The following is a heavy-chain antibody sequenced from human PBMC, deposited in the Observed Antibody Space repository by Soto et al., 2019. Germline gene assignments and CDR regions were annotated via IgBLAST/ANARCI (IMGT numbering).Heavy chain of an antibody. D-gene: IGHD4-17*01. V-gene: IGHV4-59*08. Sequence: ETLSLTCTVSGGSISSYYWSWIRQPPGKGLEWIGYIYYSGSTNYNPSLKSRVTISVDTSKNQFSLKLSSVTAADTAVYYCARLTTGAHDAFDIWGQGTMVTVSS. CDR1: GGSISSYY. CDR2: IYYSGST. J-gene: IGHJ3*02. CDR3: ARLTTGAHDAFDI.